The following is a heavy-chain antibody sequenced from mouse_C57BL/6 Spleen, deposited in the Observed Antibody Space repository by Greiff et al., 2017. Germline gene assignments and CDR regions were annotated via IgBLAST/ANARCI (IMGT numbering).Heavy chain of an antibody. D-gene: IGHD1-1*01. CDR1: GYTFTSYW. J-gene: IGHJ2*01. CDR3: ARIRSITTVVDY. CDR2: IDPSDSYT. Sequence: QVQLQQPGAELVMPGASVKLSCKASGYTFTSYWMHWVKQRPGQGLEWIGEIDPSDSYTNYNQKFKGKSTLTVDKSSSTAYMQLSSLTSEDSAVYYCARIRSITTVVDYWGQGTTLTVSS. V-gene: IGHV1-69*01.